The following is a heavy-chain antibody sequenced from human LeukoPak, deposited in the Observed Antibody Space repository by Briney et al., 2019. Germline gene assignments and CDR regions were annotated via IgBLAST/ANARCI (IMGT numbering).Heavy chain of an antibody. CDR2: IIPIFGTA. Sequence: SVTFSCKDSGGTFSSYAISWVRQAPGPGIEWMGGIIPIFGTANYAQKFHGRVTITTDESKSTDNMELSSLRSEHTAADYLLREGAWGAFDMW. J-gene: IGHJ3*02. V-gene: IGHV1-69*05. CDR3: LREGAWGAFDM. CDR1: GGTFSSYA. D-gene: IGHD1-26*01.